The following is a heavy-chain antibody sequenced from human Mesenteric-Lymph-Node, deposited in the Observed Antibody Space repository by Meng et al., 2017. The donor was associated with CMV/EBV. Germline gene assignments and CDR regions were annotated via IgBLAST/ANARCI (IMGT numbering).Heavy chain of an antibody. V-gene: IGHV3-33*01. Sequence: GESLKISCEASGLTFSTYAMHWVRQAPGKGLEWVAVVWYDGSNKYYADSVKGRFTISRDNSKNTLYLQMNSLRVEDTAVYYCARDKDTGSYYSDYWGQGTLVTVSS. CDR1: GLTFSTYA. CDR3: ARDKDTGSYYSDY. D-gene: IGHD1-26*01. J-gene: IGHJ4*02. CDR2: VWYDGSNK.